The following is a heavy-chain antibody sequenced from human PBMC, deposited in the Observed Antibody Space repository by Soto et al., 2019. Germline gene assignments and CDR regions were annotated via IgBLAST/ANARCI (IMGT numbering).Heavy chain of an antibody. D-gene: IGHD3-22*01. J-gene: IGHJ4*02. V-gene: IGHV4-34*02. Sequence: QVQLQQWGAGLLKPSETLSLTCAVYGGSFSGYYWTWIRQPPGNDLEWIGEINHGGSTNYNPSLKSRVTISVDTSKNQFSLKLSSVTAADTAVYYCARGPTYYYDRSGYFVLDYWGQGTLVTVSS. CDR2: INHGGST. CDR1: GGSFSGYY. CDR3: ARGPTYYYDRSGYFVLDY.